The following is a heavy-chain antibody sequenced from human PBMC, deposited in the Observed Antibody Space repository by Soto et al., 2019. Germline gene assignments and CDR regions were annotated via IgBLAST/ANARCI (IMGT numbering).Heavy chain of an antibody. Sequence: HLGGSLRLSCAASDFIFLDYAMTWVRQAPGKGLEWVSTISRGGAYTHYADSVEGRFTISRDNSKNILYLDMRSLRGEDTAFYYCTKDPSTGYADHWGQGTLVTVSS. CDR2: ISRGGAYT. D-gene: IGHD3-9*01. J-gene: IGHJ1*01. CDR3: TKDPSTGYADH. V-gene: IGHV3-23*01. CDR1: DFIFLDYA.